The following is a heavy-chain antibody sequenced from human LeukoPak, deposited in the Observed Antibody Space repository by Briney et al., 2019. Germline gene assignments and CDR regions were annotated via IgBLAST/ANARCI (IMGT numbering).Heavy chain of an antibody. Sequence: GGSLRLSCAASGFTFDDYAMHWARQAPGKGLEWVSGISWNSGSIGYADSVKGRFTISRDNAKNSLYLQMNSLRAEDTAVYYCARDFGTMVRGVRSNDYWGQGTLVTVSS. D-gene: IGHD3-10*01. V-gene: IGHV3-9*01. J-gene: IGHJ4*02. CDR2: ISWNSGSI. CDR1: GFTFDDYA. CDR3: ARDFGTMVRGVRSNDY.